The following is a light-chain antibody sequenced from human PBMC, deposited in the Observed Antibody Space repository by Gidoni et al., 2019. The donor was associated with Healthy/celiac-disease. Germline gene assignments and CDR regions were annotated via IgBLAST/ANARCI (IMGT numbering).Light chain of an antibody. CDR3: QQSNT. CDR2: AAS. J-gene: IGKJ4*01. CDR1: QSISSY. V-gene: IGKV1-39*01. Sequence: DIQMTQSPSSLSASVGDRVTITCRASQSISSYLNWYQQKPGKAPKLLIYAASSLQSGVPSRFSGSGSGTDFTLTISSLQPEDFATYYCQQSNTFGGXTKVEIK.